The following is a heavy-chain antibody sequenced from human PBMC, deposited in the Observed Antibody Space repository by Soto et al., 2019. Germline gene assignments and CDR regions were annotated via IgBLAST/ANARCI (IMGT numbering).Heavy chain of an antibody. J-gene: IGHJ4*02. CDR3: AKDLIYGYNSGRPFDS. Sequence: EVQLLESGGGLVQPGGSLRLSCAASGFTFSSFAMSWVRQAPGKGLEWVSAIGSRGDSTYYADSVTGRFTISRDNSKNTLYLQMNSLRAEDTALYYCAKDLIYGYNSGRPFDSWGQGTLVTVSS. D-gene: IGHD6-19*01. V-gene: IGHV3-23*01. CDR2: IGSRGDST. CDR1: GFTFSSFA.